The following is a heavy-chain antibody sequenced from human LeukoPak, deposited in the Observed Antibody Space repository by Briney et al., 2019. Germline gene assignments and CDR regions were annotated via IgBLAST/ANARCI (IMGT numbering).Heavy chain of an antibody. CDR1: GFTFSSYA. CDR3: AKDLSGSSSGFDY. Sequence: PGGSLRLSCAASGFTFSSYAMNWVRQAPGKGLEWVSGISGSGGSPYYADSVKGRFTISRDNSKNTVHLQMNSLRVEDTAVYYCAKDLSGSSSGFDYWGQGVLVTVSS. V-gene: IGHV3-23*01. J-gene: IGHJ4*02. CDR2: ISGSGGSP. D-gene: IGHD2/OR15-2a*01.